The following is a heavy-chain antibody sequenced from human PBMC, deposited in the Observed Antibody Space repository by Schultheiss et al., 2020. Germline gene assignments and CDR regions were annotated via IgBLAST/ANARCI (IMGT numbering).Heavy chain of an antibody. Sequence: GGSLRLSCAASGFTFSRYWMSWVRQAPGKGLEWVANIKQDGSEKYYVDSVKGRFTISRDNAKNSLYLQMNSLRAEDTAVYYCARSSAGKVRLNYYYMDVWGKGTTVTVSS. J-gene: IGHJ6*03. CDR1: GFTFSRYW. V-gene: IGHV3-7*01. CDR2: IKQDGSEK. D-gene: IGHD6-13*01. CDR3: ARSSAGKVRLNYYYMDV.